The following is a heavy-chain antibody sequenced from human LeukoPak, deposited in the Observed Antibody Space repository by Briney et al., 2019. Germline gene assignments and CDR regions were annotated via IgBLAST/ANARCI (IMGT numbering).Heavy chain of an antibody. CDR1: GYTFTSYG. V-gene: IGHV1-18*01. Sequence: ASVKVSCKASGYTFTSYGISWVRQAPGQGPEWMGWISAYNGNTNYAQKLQGRGTMTTDTSTSTASMELRSLRSDDTAMYYCARRDYGPSQALFDYWGQGTLVTVSS. D-gene: IGHD4/OR15-4a*01. J-gene: IGHJ4*02. CDR3: ARRDYGPSQALFDY. CDR2: ISAYNGNT.